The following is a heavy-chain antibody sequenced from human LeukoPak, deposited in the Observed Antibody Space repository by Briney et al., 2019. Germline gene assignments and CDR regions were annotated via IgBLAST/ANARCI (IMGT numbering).Heavy chain of an antibody. CDR1: GGSISSYY. V-gene: IGHV4-59*01. J-gene: IGHJ4*02. CDR3: ARGRGYDSDY. D-gene: IGHD5-12*01. CDR2: IYYSGST. Sequence: SETLSLTCTVSGGSISSYYWSWIRQPPGKGLEWIGYIYYSGSTNYNPSLKSRVTISVDTSKNQFSLKLSSVTAADTAVYYSARGRGYDSDYWGQGTLVTVSS.